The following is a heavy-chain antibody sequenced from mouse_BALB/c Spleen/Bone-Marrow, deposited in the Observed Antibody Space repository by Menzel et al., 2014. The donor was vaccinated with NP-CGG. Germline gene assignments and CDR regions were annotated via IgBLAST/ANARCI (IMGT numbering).Heavy chain of an antibody. CDR1: GYAFSNYW. D-gene: IGHD2-2*01. Sequence: VKLQESGAELVRPGSSVKISCKASGYAFSNYWMNWVKQRPGQGLEWIGQIFPGDGDTNYNGKFKGKATLTADKSSGTAYMQLNSLTSEDSAVYFCARSNYGYDVYFDYWGLGTTLTVSS. V-gene: IGHV1-80*01. CDR3: ARSNYGYDVYFDY. CDR2: IFPGDGDT. J-gene: IGHJ2*01.